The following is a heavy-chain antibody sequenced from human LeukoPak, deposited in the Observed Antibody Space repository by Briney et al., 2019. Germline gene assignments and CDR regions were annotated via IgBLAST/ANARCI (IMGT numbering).Heavy chain of an antibody. CDR2: ISSSSSTI. V-gene: IGHV3-48*02. J-gene: IGHJ4*02. CDR1: GFTFSSYS. CDR3: ARVMITFGGPSGYFDY. Sequence: SGGSLRLSCAASGFTFSSYSMNWVRQAPGKGLEWVSYISSSSSTIYYADSVKGRFTISRDNAKNSLYLQMNSLRDEDTAVYYCARVMITFGGPSGYFDYWGQGTLVTVSS. D-gene: IGHD3-16*01.